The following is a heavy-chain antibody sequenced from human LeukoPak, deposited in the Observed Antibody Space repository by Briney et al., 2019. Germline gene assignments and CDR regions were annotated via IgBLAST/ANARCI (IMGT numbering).Heavy chain of an antibody. Sequence: PGGSLRLSCTASGFTFSGYWMHWVRQAPGKGLVWVSRISSDGSSTAFADSVKGRFTISRDNAKNTLYLQMSSLRAEDTAVYYCVRTGENCYLEYWGQGTLVTVSS. D-gene: IGHD3-16*01. CDR1: GFTFSGYW. J-gene: IGHJ4*02. V-gene: IGHV3-74*01. CDR2: ISSDGSST. CDR3: VRTGENCYLEY.